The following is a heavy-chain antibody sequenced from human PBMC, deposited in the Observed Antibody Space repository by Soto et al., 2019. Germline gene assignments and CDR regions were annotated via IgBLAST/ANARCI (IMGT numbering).Heavy chain of an antibody. CDR3: ARDRFSSSWFDAFDI. J-gene: IGHJ3*02. CDR2: IIPSRGST. Sequence: ASVKVSCKASGGTFSSYTISWVRQAPGQGLEWMGRIIPSRGSTSYAQKFQGRVTMTRDTSTSTVYMELSSLRSEDTAVYYCARDRFSSSWFDAFDIWGQGTMVTVSS. V-gene: IGHV1-46*01. CDR1: GGTFSSYT. D-gene: IGHD6-13*01.